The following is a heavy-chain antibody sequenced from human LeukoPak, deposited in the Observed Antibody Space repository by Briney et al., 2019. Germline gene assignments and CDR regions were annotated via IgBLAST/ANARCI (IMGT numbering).Heavy chain of an antibody. CDR2: INHSGST. CDR1: GGSFSGYY. Sequence: SETLSLTCAVYGGSFSGYYWSWIRQPPGKGLEWIGEINHSGSTNYSPSLKSRVTISVDTSKNQFSLKLSSVTAADTAVYYCARGRVTMVRGVSRTYWYFDLWGRGTLVTVSS. J-gene: IGHJ2*01. V-gene: IGHV4-34*01. CDR3: ARGRVTMVRGVSRTYWYFDL. D-gene: IGHD3-10*01.